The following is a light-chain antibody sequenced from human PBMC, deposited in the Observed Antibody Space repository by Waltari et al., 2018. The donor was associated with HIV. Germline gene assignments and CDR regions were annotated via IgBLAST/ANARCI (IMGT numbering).Light chain of an antibody. Sequence: QSALTQPASVSGSPGQSITVSCTGTSSDVGAYNSVSWYQQTPATAPKLVIYEVSYRPSGISNRFSGSKSGNTASLTISGLQTEDEADYYCSSFTTTSTLLFGGGTKVTVL. CDR3: SSFTTTSTLL. V-gene: IGLV2-14*01. CDR1: SSDVGAYNS. J-gene: IGLJ2*01. CDR2: EVS.